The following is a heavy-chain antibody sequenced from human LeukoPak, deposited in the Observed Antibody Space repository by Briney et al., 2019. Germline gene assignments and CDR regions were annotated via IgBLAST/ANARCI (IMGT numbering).Heavy chain of an antibody. D-gene: IGHD4-11*01. V-gene: IGHV1-8*01. CDR2: MNPNRGDT. CDR3: ARYYSNLIPLDY. Sequence: ASVKVSCKASGYTFTSYDIHWVRQATGQGLEWMGRMNPNRGDTDYAQKFQGRVTMTRDTSISTAYMELSSLRSEDTALYYCARYYSNLIPLDYWGQGTLVTVSS. CDR1: GYTFTSYD. J-gene: IGHJ4*02.